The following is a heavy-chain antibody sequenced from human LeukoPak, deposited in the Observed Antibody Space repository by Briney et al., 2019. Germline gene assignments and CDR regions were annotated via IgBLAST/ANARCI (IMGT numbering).Heavy chain of an antibody. D-gene: IGHD2-2*01. CDR2: IIPIFGTA. J-gene: IGHJ4*02. CDR3: ARATKDGKYQFDY. Sequence: GASVKVSCKASGGTFSSYAISWVRQAPGQGLEWMGGIIPIFGTANYAQKFRGRVTITADESTSTAYMELSSLRSEDTAVYYCARATKDGKYQFDYWGQGTLVTVSS. V-gene: IGHV1-69*13. CDR1: GGTFSSYA.